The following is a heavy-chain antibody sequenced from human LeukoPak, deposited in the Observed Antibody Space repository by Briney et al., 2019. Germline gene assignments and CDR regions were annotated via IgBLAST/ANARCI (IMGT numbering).Heavy chain of an antibody. CDR3: ARKAVAGYYFDY. D-gene: IGHD6-19*01. J-gene: IGHJ4*02. Sequence: ASVKVSCKASGGTFSSYAISWVRQAPGQGLEWMGGIIPIFGTANYAQKFQGGVTITADESTSTAYMELSSLRSEDTAVYYCARKAVAGYYFDYWGQGTLVTVSS. CDR2: IIPIFGTA. V-gene: IGHV1-69*13. CDR1: GGTFSSYA.